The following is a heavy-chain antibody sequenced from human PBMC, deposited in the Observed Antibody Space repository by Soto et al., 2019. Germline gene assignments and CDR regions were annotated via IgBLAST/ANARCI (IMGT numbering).Heavy chain of an antibody. CDR1: GGSISSRSYY. V-gene: IGHV4-39*01. Sequence: QLQLQESGPGLVKASETLSLTCTVSGGSISSRSYYWGWIRQPPGKGLEWIGSIYYSGTTYYNPSLKSRVTISVDTSKNQFSLKLSSVTAADTAVYYCAILDYHDSRGYLDSWGQGTLVTVSS. D-gene: IGHD3-22*01. CDR3: AILDYHDSRGYLDS. CDR2: IYYSGTT. J-gene: IGHJ4*02.